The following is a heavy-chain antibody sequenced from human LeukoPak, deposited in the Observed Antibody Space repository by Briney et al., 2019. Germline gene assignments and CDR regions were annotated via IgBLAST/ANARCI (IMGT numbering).Heavy chain of an antibody. Sequence: GGSLRLSCAASGFTFDDCAMHWVRQAPGKGLEWVSGISWSSGTIGYADSVKGRFTISRDNAKNSLYLQMNSLRAEDTALYYCAKDYGETLLLVGNFDYWGQGTLVTVSS. CDR1: GFTFDDCA. J-gene: IGHJ4*02. CDR2: ISWSSGTI. CDR3: AKDYGETLLLVGNFDY. V-gene: IGHV3-9*01. D-gene: IGHD1-26*01.